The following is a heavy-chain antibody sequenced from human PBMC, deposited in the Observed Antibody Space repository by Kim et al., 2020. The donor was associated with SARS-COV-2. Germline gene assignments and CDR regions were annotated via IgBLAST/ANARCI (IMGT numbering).Heavy chain of an antibody. J-gene: IGHJ3*02. V-gene: IGHV3-11*01. D-gene: IGHD5-18*01. CDR3: ARDGGNSYGTIVTLEI. CDR1: GFTFSDYY. Sequence: GGSLRLSCAASGFTFSDYYMSWIRQAPGRGLEWVSSISDRSSTIYYADSAKGRFTISRDNAKTSLYLQLNSLRAEDTAIYYCARDGGNSYGTIVTLEIWG. CDR2: ISDRSSTI.